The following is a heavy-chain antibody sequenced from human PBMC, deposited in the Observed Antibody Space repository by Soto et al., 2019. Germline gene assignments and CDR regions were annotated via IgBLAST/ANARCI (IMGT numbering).Heavy chain of an antibody. CDR3: ARDLGGWPDY. CDR1: GDSISSSTYC. CDR2: IYYSGST. Sequence: SETLSLTCTVSGDSISSSTYCWGWVRQPPGKGLEWIGSIYYSGSTYYNPSLKSRVTISVDTSKNHFSLKLSSVTAADTAVYYCARDLGGWPDYWGQGTLVTVSS. J-gene: IGHJ4*02. D-gene: IGHD2-15*01. V-gene: IGHV4-39*02.